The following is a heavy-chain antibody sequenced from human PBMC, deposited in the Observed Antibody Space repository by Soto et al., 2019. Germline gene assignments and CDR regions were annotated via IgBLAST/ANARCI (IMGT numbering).Heavy chain of an antibody. D-gene: IGHD3-9*01. CDR3: ARRGQYFDWLPRNDAFDI. CDR2: IYSGGST. Sequence: EVQLVESGGGLVQPGGSLRLSCAASGFTVSSNYMSWVRQAPGKGLEWVSVIYSGGSTYYADSVKGRFTISRHNSKNTLYLKMTSREAENTAVYYCARRGQYFDWLPRNDAFDIGGQGKMVPAS. CDR1: GFTVSSNY. J-gene: IGHJ3*02. V-gene: IGHV3-53*04.